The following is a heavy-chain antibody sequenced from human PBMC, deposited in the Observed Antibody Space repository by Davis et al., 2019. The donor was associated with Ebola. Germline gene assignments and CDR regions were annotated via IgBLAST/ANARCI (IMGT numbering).Heavy chain of an antibody. J-gene: IGHJ4*02. V-gene: IGHV4-31*03. Sequence: PSETLSLTCTVSGGSISSGGYYWSWIRQHPGKGLEWLGYIYYSGSTYYNPSLKSRVTISVDTSKNQFSLKLSSVTAADTAVYYCASYCSGGSCYSEGGGWGQGTLVTVSS. CDR3: ASYCSGGSCYSEGGG. CDR1: GGSISSGGYY. CDR2: IYYSGST. D-gene: IGHD2-15*01.